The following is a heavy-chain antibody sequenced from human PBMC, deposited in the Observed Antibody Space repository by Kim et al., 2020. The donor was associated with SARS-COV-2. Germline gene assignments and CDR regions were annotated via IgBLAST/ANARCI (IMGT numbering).Heavy chain of an antibody. CDR1: GYTFTGYY. CDR2: INPNSGGT. V-gene: IGHV1-2*06. J-gene: IGHJ4*02. D-gene: IGHD6-19*01. Sequence: ASVKVSCKASGYTFTGYYMHWVRQAPGQGLEWMGRINPNSGGTNYAQKFQGRVTMTRDTSISTAYMELSRLRSDDTAVHYCARIPKAVAGQGGWGQGTLVTVSS. CDR3: ARIPKAVAGQGG.